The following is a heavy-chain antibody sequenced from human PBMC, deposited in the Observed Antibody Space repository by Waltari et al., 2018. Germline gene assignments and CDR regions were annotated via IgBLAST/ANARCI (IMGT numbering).Heavy chain of an antibody. CDR2: ISWNSGSI. Sequence: EVQLVESGGGLVQPGRSLRLSCAASGFTFDDYAMHWVRQAPGKGLEWVSGISWNSGSIGYADSGKGRFTISRDNAKNSLYLQMNSLRAEDTALYYCAGLWSGYAPYYYYMDVWGKGTTVTVSS. V-gene: IGHV3-9*01. CDR1: GFTFDDYA. CDR3: AGLWSGYAPYYYYMDV. D-gene: IGHD3-3*01. J-gene: IGHJ6*03.